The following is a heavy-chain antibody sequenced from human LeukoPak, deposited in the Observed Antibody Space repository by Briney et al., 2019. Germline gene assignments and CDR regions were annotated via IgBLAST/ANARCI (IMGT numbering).Heavy chain of an antibody. CDR1: GFTFSYYA. V-gene: IGHV3-48*02. CDR2: ISSSSNTI. Sequence: GGSLRLSCAASGFTFSYYAMSWVRQAPGKGLEWVSYISSSSNTIYYADSVKGRFTISRDNAKNSLYLQMNSLRDEDTAVYYCARSYSSGWYDAFDIWGQGTLVTVSS. CDR3: ARSYSSGWYDAFDI. J-gene: IGHJ3*02. D-gene: IGHD6-19*01.